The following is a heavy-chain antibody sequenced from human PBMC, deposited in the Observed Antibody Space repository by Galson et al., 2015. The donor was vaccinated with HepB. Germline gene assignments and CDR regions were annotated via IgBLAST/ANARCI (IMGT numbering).Heavy chain of an antibody. Sequence: TVSLTCTVSGGSISSGGYYWSWIRQHPGKGLEWIGYIYYSGSTYYNPSLKSRVTISVDTSKNQFSLKLSSVTAADTAVYYCARGSAAAGTNVGSDFDYWGQGTLVTVSS. D-gene: IGHD6-13*01. V-gene: IGHV4-31*03. CDR2: IYYSGST. J-gene: IGHJ4*02. CDR3: ARGSAAAGTNVGSDFDY. CDR1: GGSISSGGYY.